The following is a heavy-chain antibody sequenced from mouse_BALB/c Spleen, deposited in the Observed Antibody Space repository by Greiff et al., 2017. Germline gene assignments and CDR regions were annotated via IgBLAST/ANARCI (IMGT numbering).Heavy chain of an antibody. CDR1: GYTFTSYV. Sequence: EVKLQQSGPELVKPGASVKMSCKASGYTFTSYVMHWVKQKPGQGLEWIGYINPYNDGTKYNEKFKGKATLTSDKSSSTAYMELSSLTSEDSAVYYCARKNYYGSSYYFDYWGQGTTLTVSS. J-gene: IGHJ2*01. CDR3: ARKNYYGSSYYFDY. V-gene: IGHV1-14*01. CDR2: INPYNDGT. D-gene: IGHD1-1*01.